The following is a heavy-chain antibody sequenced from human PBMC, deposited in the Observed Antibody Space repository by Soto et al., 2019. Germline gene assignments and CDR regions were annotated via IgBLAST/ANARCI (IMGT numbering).Heavy chain of an antibody. D-gene: IGHD3-22*01. J-gene: IGHJ6*02. CDR3: ARISNPSRYYYDSSLGYNGMDV. V-gene: IGHV3-13*01. CDR2: IGTAGDT. Sequence: GGSLRLSCAASGFTFSSYDMHWVRQATGKGLEWVSAIGTAGDTYYPGSVKGRFTISRENAKNSLYLQMNSLRAGDTAVYYCARISNPSRYYYDSSLGYNGMDVWGQGXTVTVYS. CDR1: GFTFSSYD.